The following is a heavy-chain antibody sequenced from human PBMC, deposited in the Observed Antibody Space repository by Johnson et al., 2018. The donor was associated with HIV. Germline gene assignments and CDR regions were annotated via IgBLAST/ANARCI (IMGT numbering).Heavy chain of an antibody. J-gene: IGHJ3*02. Sequence: GGVVQPGRSLRLSCAASGFTFSSYAMHWVRQAPGRGLEWVAVISYDGSNKYYADSVKGRFTISRDNSKNTLYLQMNSLRAEDTAVYFCARERHAFDIWGQGTMVTVSS. CDR1: GFTFSSYA. CDR3: ARERHAFDI. V-gene: IGHV3-30*04. CDR2: ISYDGSNK.